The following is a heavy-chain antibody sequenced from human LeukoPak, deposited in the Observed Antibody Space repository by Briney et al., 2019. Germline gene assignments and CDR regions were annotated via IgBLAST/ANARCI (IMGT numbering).Heavy chain of an antibody. CDR3: AKRGGTESFYYYYYMDV. CDR1: GFTFSGYD. J-gene: IGHJ6*03. Sequence: GGSLRLSCAASGFTFSGYDMTWVRQTPGKGLEWVSLISRSGGTTYYADSVKGRFTISRDNSKNTLYLQMNSLRAEDTAEYYCAKRGGTESFYYYYYMDVWGKGTTVTASS. CDR2: ISRSGGTT. D-gene: IGHD2-15*01. V-gene: IGHV3-23*01.